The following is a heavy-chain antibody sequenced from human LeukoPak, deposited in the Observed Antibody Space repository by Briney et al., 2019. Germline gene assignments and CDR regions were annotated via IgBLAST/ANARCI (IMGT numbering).Heavy chain of an antibody. V-gene: IGHV4-39*01. CDR3: ARAWIEGWFDP. Sequence: SETLSLTCAVSGGSITSSSYYWGWIRQPPGKGLDWIGSIHYTGSTYYSPSLKSRVTISVDTSKNQFSLKLSSVTAADTAVYYCARAWIEGWFDPWGQGTLVTVSS. D-gene: IGHD5-12*01. CDR1: GGSITSSSYY. J-gene: IGHJ5*02. CDR2: IHYTGST.